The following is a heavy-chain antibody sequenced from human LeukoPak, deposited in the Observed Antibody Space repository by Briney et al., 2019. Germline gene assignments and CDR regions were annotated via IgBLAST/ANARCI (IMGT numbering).Heavy chain of an antibody. J-gene: IGHJ4*02. Sequence: SVKVSCKASGGTFSSYAISWVRQAPGQGLEWMGGIIPIFGTANYAQKFQGRVTITTDESTSTAYMELSSLRSEDTAVYYCASEYCSGGSCFALFDYWCQGTLVTVSS. D-gene: IGHD2-15*01. CDR3: ASEYCSGGSCFALFDY. CDR1: GGTFSSYA. V-gene: IGHV1-69*05. CDR2: IIPIFGTA.